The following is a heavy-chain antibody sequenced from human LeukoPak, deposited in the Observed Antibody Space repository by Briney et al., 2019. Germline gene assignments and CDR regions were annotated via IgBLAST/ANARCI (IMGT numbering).Heavy chain of an antibody. V-gene: IGHV1-18*01. CDR1: GYTFSSYG. D-gene: IGHD5-18*01. Sequence: ASVKVSCKASGYTFSSYGFSWVRQAPGQGLEWMGWISAYNANTNYAQKLQGRVTMTTDTSTSTAYMELRSLRSDDTAVYYCATMPVSYGYFHYYCMDVWGKGTTVTVSS. CDR2: ISAYNANT. CDR3: ATMPVSYGYFHYYCMDV. J-gene: IGHJ6*03.